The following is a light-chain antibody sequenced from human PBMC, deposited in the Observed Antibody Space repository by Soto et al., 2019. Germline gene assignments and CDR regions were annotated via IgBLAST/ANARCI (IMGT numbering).Light chain of an antibody. CDR2: DVS. Sequence: QSALTQPASVSGSPGQSITISCTGTGSDVDGYNYVSWYQQHPGKAPKLMIYDVSYRPSGVSNRFSGSKSGNTASLTISGLRAEDGADYYCSSYTSSSTLEVFGGGTQLTVL. V-gene: IGLV2-14*01. CDR1: GSDVDGYNY. CDR3: SSYTSSSTLEV. J-gene: IGLJ3*02.